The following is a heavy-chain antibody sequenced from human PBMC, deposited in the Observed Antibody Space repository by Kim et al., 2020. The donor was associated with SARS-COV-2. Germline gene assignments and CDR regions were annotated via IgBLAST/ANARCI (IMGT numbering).Heavy chain of an antibody. CDR3: ARDSFRWSGLYSALTVGPVDY. J-gene: IGHJ4*02. Sequence: GGSLRLSCAASGFTFSSYAMHWVRQAPGKGLEWVAVISYDGSNKYYADSVKGRFTISRDNSKNTLYLQMNSLRAEDTAVYYCARDSFRWSGLYSALTVGPVDYWGQGTLVTVSS. V-gene: IGHV3-30-3*01. D-gene: IGHD3-3*01. CDR2: ISYDGSNK. CDR1: GFTFSSYA.